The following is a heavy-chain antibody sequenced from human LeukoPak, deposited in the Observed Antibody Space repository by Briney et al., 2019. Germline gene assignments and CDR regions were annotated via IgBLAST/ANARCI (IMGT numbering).Heavy chain of an antibody. CDR2: IASGGNT. J-gene: IGHJ3*02. CDR1: GFPFSSFA. V-gene: IGHV3-23*01. CDR3: AKDIVSDGSNSGALDI. Sequence: GGPLRLSCAASGFPFSSFAMNWVRQAPGKGLEWVSSIASGGNTYYPDSVKGRWPISRDNSKNTLYLQMNSLRDNDTAVYYCAKDIVSDGSNSGALDIWGQGTMVTVSS. D-gene: IGHD4-11*01.